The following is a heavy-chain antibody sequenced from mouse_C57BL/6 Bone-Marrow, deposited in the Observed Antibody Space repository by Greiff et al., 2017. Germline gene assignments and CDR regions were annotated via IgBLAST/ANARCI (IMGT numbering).Heavy chain of an antibody. CDR3: ARGGLLRQEYFDV. J-gene: IGHJ1*03. V-gene: IGHV1-81*01. CDR2: IYPRSGNT. CDR1: GYTFTSYG. D-gene: IGHD1-2*01. Sequence: QVQLQQPGAELARPGASVKLSCKASGYTFTSYGISWVKQRTGQGLEWIGEIYPRSGNTYYNEKFKGKATLTADKSSSTAYMELRSLTSEDSAVYFCARGGLLRQEYFDVWGTGTTVTVSS.